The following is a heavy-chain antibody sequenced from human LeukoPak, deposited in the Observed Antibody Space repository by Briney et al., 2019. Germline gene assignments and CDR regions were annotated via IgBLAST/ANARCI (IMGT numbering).Heavy chain of an antibody. CDR2: ISYVGTT. J-gene: IGHJ5*01. CDR1: GGSITTIPYN. CDR3: ARHPTGYPNWFDS. D-gene: IGHD3-9*01. V-gene: IGHV4-39*01. Sequence: SETLSFTCTVSGGSITTIPYNWGWIRQPPGKGLEWIGTISYVGTTYYEPSLKSRVTMSIDTSKNQFSLNLNSATAADTAVYYCARHPTGYPNWFDSWGQGTLVIVSS.